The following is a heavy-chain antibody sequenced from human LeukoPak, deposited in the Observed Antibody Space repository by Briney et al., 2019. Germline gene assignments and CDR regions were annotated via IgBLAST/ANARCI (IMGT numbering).Heavy chain of an antibody. D-gene: IGHD2-2*02. Sequence: SETLSLTCAVSGYSISSGYYWGWIRQPPGKGLEWIGSIYHSGSTYYNPSLKNRVTISVDTSKNQFSLKLSSVTAADTAVYYCARQLYEIDIWGQGTMVTVSS. CDR2: IYHSGST. V-gene: IGHV4-38-2*01. CDR3: ARQLYEIDI. CDR1: GYSISSGYY. J-gene: IGHJ3*02.